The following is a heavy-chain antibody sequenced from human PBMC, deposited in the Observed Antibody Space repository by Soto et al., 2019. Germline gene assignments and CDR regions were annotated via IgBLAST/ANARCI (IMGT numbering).Heavy chain of an antibody. D-gene: IGHD3-22*01. J-gene: IGHJ4*02. V-gene: IGHV3-33*01. CDR1: GFTFSTYR. CDR2: IWNDGSNE. CDR3: ARYKTASSGYSEY. Sequence: GGSLRLSCEASGFTFSTYRMHWIRQAPCKGLEWLAIIWNDGSNEYYADSVKGRFTISRDNSKNTLYLQLNNLRAEDTAVYFCARYKTASSGYSEYWGQGPVVTVS.